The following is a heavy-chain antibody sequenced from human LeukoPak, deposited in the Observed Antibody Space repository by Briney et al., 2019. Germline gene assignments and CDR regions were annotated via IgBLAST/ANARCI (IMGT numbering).Heavy chain of an antibody. J-gene: IGHJ3*02. Sequence: SETLSLTCTVSGGSISSSSYYWGWIRQPPGKGLEWIGSIYYSGSTYYNPSLKSRVTISVDTSKNQFSLKLSSVTAADTAVYYCAREHGKWDTDAFDIWGQGTMVTVSS. V-gene: IGHV4-39*07. CDR2: IYYSGST. D-gene: IGHD5-18*01. CDR3: AREHGKWDTDAFDI. CDR1: GGSISSSSYY.